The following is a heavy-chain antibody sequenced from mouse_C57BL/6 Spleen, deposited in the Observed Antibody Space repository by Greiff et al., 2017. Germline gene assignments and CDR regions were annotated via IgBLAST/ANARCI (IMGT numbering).Heavy chain of an antibody. D-gene: IGHD4-1*01. J-gene: IGHJ1*03. V-gene: IGHV1-62-2*01. CDR3: ASHEEDLTGTGDAGRYFDF. CDR1: GYTFTEYT. Sequence: VQLQQSGAELVKPGASVKLSCKASGYTFTEYTIHWVKQRSGQGLEWIGWFYPGSGSITYNEKFKDKATLTADKSSSTAYMELRRLTSEDSAVYFWASHEEDLTGTGDAGRYFDFWGKGTTVTVSS. CDR2: FYPGSGSI.